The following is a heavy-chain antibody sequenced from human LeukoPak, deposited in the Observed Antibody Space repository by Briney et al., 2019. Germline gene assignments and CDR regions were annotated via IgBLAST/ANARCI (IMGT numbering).Heavy chain of an antibody. V-gene: IGHV3-30*18. CDR3: AKDLPDSSSWDSLLYYYYYGMDV. CDR2: ISYDGSNK. Sequence: GGSLRLSCAASGFTFSSYGMPWVRQAPGKGLEWVAVISYDGSNKYYADSVKGRFTISRDNSKNTLYLQMNSLRAEDTAVYYCAKDLPDSSSWDSLLYYYYYGMDVWGQGTTVTVSS. D-gene: IGHD6-13*01. CDR1: GFTFSSYG. J-gene: IGHJ6*02.